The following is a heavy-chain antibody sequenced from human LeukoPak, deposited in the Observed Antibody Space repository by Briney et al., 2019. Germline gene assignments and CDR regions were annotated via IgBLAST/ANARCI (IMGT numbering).Heavy chain of an antibody. D-gene: IGHD6-13*01. J-gene: IGHJ4*02. Sequence: GGSLRLSCTASEFTFNSYGMHWVRQAPGKGLEWVAFIRFDGSDEHYADSVKGRFTISRDNSKNTLYLQMNSLRAEDTAVYYCAKDRIAAAYYFDYWGQGTLVTVSS. V-gene: IGHV3-30*02. CDR3: AKDRIAAAYYFDY. CDR2: IRFDGSDE. CDR1: EFTFNSYG.